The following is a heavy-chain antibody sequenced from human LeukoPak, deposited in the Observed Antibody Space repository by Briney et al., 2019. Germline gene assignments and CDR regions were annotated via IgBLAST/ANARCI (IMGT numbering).Heavy chain of an antibody. D-gene: IGHD6-13*01. J-gene: IGHJ6*04. CDR2: FDPEDGET. V-gene: IGHV1-24*01. CDR3: ATTYSSSWYVSHYYYGMDV. Sequence: ASVKVSCKVSGYTLTELSMHWVRQAPGKGLEWMGGFDPEDGETIYAQKFQGRVTMTEDTSTDTAYMELSSLRSEDTAVYYCATTYSSSWYVSHYYYGMDVWGEGTTVTVSS. CDR1: GYTLTELS.